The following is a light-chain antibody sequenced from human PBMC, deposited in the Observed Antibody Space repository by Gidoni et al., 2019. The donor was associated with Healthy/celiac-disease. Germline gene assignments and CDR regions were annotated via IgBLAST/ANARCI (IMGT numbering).Light chain of an antibody. J-gene: IGKJ1*01. CDR3: QQYGRSPRT. V-gene: IGKV3-20*01. CDR1: QSVNSDY. CDR2: GAS. Sequence: DIVLTQSPGTLSLSPGEGVTLSCRASQSVNSDYLAWYQKKPGQAPKVLISGASTRVSGVPDRFSGSGSGTDFTLTISRLEPEDLAVYYCQQYGRSPRTFGQGTRVEIK.